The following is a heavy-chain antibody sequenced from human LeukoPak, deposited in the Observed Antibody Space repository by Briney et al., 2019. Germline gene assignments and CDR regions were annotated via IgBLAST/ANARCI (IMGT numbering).Heavy chain of an antibody. Sequence: GGSLRLSCAASGFTFSDYYMSWIRQAPGKGLEWVSYISSSGSTIYYADSVKGRFTISRDNSKNTLYLQMDSLRAEDTAVYYCAKGFLNWNYDYWGQGTLVTVSS. CDR1: GFTFSDYY. CDR2: ISSSGSTI. J-gene: IGHJ4*02. D-gene: IGHD1-20*01. CDR3: AKGFLNWNYDY. V-gene: IGHV3-11*01.